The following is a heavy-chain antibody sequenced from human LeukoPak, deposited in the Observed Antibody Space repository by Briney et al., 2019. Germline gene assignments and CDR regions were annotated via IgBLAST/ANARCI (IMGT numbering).Heavy chain of an antibody. CDR2: ISSSSSYI. CDR3: ARGRIAAAGGDY. D-gene: IGHD6-13*01. J-gene: IGHJ4*02. Sequence: GGSLRLSCAASGFTFSSYSMNWVRQAPGKGLEWVSSISSSSSYIYYADSVKGRFTISRDNAKNSLYLQMNSLRAEDTAVYYCARGRIAAAGGDYWGQGTLVTVSS. V-gene: IGHV3-21*01. CDR1: GFTFSSYS.